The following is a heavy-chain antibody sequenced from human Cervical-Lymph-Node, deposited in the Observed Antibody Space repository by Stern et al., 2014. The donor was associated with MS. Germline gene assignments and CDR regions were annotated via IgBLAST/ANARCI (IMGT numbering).Heavy chain of an antibody. V-gene: IGHV3-7*01. D-gene: IGHD2-21*02. CDR3: TRVSPNPYCGADCYGY. Sequence: EVQLEESGGGLVQPGGSLRLSCAASGFTFSSFWMSWVRQAPGKGLQWVATIKQDASEKYYVDSVKGRCTISRDNAKNSLYLQMNSLRAEDTAVYYCTRVSPNPYCGADCYGYWGQGILVTVSP. J-gene: IGHJ4*02. CDR1: GFTFSSFW. CDR2: IKQDASEK.